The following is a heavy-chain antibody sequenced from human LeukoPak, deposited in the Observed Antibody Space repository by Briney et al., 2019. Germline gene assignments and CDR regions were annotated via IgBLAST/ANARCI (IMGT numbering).Heavy chain of an antibody. J-gene: IGHJ6*02. D-gene: IGHD6-13*01. V-gene: IGHV3-30*18. CDR3: AKEYSSSWYGVYYYYAMDV. Sequence: GGSLRLSCEASGFTFSSYGMHWVRQAPGKGLEWVAIISYDGNNKYYADSVKGRFTISRDNSKNTLYLQMNSLRAEDTAVYYCAKEYSSSWYGVYYYYAMDVWGQGTTVTVSS. CDR1: GFTFSSYG. CDR2: ISYDGNNK.